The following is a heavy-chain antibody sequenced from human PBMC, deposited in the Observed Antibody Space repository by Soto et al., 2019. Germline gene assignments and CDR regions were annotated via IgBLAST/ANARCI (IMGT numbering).Heavy chain of an antibody. J-gene: IGHJ4*02. CDR2: VNPGDSDT. D-gene: IGHD3-22*01. Sequence: XESLKLSWQCSGNSCINYLFALVLQMPGKGLEWMGIVNPGDSDTRYSPSFQGQVTVSADKSISTAYLYWGSLKASDTAMYYCVRPDSTGYYAYWGQGTLVTVSS. CDR3: VRPDSTGYYAY. V-gene: IGHV5-51*01. CDR1: GNSCINYL.